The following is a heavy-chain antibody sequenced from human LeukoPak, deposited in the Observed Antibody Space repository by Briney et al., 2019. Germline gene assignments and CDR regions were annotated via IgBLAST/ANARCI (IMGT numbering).Heavy chain of an antibody. CDR3: ARGNYDYVWGGIDY. D-gene: IGHD3-16*01. CDR1: GGSISSSSYY. CDR2: IYYSGST. Sequence: SETLSLTCTVSGGSISSSSYYWGWIRQPPGKGLEWIGSIYYSGSTYYNPSLKSRVTISVDTSKNQFSLKLSSVTAADTAVYYCARGNYDYVWGGIDYWGQGTLVTVSS. V-gene: IGHV4-39*01. J-gene: IGHJ4*02.